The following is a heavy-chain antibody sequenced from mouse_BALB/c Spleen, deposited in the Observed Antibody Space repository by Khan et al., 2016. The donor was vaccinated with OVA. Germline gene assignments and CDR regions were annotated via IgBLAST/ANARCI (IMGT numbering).Heavy chain of an antibody. V-gene: IGHV5-6*01. Sequence: EVELVESGGDLVRPGGSLKLSCAASGFSFSSYSMSWVRQTPDKRLEWVATISSGGDYTYYPDSVKGRFTISRDNAKNTLYLHMSSLKSEDTAIYYCASHLTGSFAYWAKGLWSLSLQ. CDR2: ISSGGDYT. CDR1: GFSFSSYS. D-gene: IGHD4-1*01. J-gene: IGHJ3*01. CDR3: ASHLTGSFAY.